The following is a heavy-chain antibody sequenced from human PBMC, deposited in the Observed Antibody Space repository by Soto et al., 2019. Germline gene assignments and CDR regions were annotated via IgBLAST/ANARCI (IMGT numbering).Heavy chain of an antibody. CDR2: IIPIFGTA. CDR3: AREVRDYCSGGSCYNWFDP. CDR1: GGTFSSYA. Sequence: GASVKVSCKASGGTFSSYAISWVRQAPGQGLEWMGGIIPIFGTANYAQKFQGRVTITADESTSTAYMELSSLRSEDTAVYYCAREVRDYCSGGSCYNWFDPLGQGTLVTVSS. V-gene: IGHV1-69*13. D-gene: IGHD2-15*01. J-gene: IGHJ5*02.